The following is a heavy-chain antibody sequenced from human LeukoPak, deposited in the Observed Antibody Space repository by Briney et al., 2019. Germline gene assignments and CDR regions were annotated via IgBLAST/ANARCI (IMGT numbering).Heavy chain of an antibody. D-gene: IGHD3-10*01. CDR2: MYYSGST. Sequence: PSETLSLTCTVSGGSISNYYWSWIRQPPGKGLEWIGYMYYSGSTNYNPSLKSRVTISVDTSKNQFSLKLSSVTAADTAVYYCARDIITMVRGAPLDYWGQGTLVTVSS. CDR3: ARDIITMVRGAPLDY. CDR1: GGSISNYY. J-gene: IGHJ4*02. V-gene: IGHV4-59*01.